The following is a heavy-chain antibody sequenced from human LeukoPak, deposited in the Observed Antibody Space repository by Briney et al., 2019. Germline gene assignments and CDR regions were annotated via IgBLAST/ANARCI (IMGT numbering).Heavy chain of an antibody. J-gene: IGHJ6*03. CDR1: GGSISSYY. CDR3: ARRVVVVPAASYYYYYYYMDV. Sequence: PSETLSLTCTVSGGSISSYYWSWIRQPPGKGLEWIGYIYYSGSTNYNPSLKSRVTIPVDTSKNQFSLKLSSVTAADTAVYYCARRVVVVPAASYYYYYYYMDVWGKGTTVTVSS. V-gene: IGHV4-59*08. D-gene: IGHD2-2*01. CDR2: IYYSGST.